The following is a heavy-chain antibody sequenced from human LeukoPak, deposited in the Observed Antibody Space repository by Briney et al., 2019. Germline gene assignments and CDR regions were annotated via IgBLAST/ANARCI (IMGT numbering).Heavy chain of an antibody. V-gene: IGHV1-24*01. CDR2: FDPEDGET. CDR3: ATASEYYYDSSGYYYFDY. Sequence: ASVKVSCKVSGYTLTELSMHWVRQAPGKGLEWMGGFDPEDGETIYAQKLQGRVTMTEDTSTDTAYMELSSLRSEDTAVYYCATASEYYYDSSGYYYFDYWGQGTLVTVSP. CDR1: GYTLTELS. D-gene: IGHD3-22*01. J-gene: IGHJ4*02.